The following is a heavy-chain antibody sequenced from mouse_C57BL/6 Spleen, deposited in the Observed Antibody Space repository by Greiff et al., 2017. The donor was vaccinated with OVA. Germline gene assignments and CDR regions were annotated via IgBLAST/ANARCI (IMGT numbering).Heavy chain of an antibody. CDR2: ISYDGSN. Sequence: VQLQQSGPGLVKPSQSLSLTCSVTGYSITSGYYWNWIRQFPGNKLEWMGYISYDGSNNYNPSLKNRISITRDTSKNQFFLKLNSVTTEDTATYYCASVITTVVAVDYWGQGTTLTVSS. J-gene: IGHJ2*01. CDR3: ASVITTVVAVDY. V-gene: IGHV3-6*01. D-gene: IGHD1-1*01. CDR1: GYSITSGYY.